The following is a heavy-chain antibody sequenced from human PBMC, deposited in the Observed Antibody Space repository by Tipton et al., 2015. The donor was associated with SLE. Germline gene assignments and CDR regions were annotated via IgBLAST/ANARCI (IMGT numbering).Heavy chain of an antibody. D-gene: IGHD5-12*01. J-gene: IGHJ4*02. CDR2: IKEDGSEK. CDR1: GFSFRSYL. Sequence: SLRLSCAASGFSFRSYLMSWVRQAPGKGLEWMANIKEDGSEKYYADTVKGRFTIPRDHATNSLYLQMNSLRGEDTAVYYCARRTRGYSGYDGDYFDYWGQGALVTVSS. V-gene: IGHV3-7*01. CDR3: ARRTRGYSGYDGDYFDY.